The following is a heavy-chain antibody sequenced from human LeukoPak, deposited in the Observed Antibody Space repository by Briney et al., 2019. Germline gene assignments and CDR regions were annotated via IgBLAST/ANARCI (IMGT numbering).Heavy chain of an antibody. J-gene: IGHJ4*02. Sequence: PGGSLRLSCAASGFTFSSYWMSWVRQAPGNGLEWVANIKQDGSEKYYVDSVKGRFTISRDNAKNSLYLQMNSLRAEDTAVYYCAKDQVRGYSYGIKDYWGQGTLVTVSS. CDR3: AKDQVRGYSYGIKDY. V-gene: IGHV3-7*01. CDR2: IKQDGSEK. D-gene: IGHD5-18*01. CDR1: GFTFSSYW.